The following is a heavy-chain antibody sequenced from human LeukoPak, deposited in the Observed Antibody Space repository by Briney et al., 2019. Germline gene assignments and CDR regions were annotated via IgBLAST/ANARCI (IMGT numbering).Heavy chain of an antibody. CDR1: GLTPSSYW. J-gene: IGHJ5*02. Sequence: GGSLRLSCAASGLTPSSYWMSWVRHAPGRGLEWVANIKQDGSEKYYVDSVKGRFTTSRDNAKNSLYLQMNSLRAEDTAVYYCARDRETYSNNWFDPWGQGTLVTVSS. V-gene: IGHV3-7*01. D-gene: IGHD2-15*01. CDR3: ARDRETYSNNWFDP. CDR2: IKQDGSEK.